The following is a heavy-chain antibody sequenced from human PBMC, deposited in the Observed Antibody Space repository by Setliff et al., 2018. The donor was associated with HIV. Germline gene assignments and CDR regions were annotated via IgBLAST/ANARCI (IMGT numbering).Heavy chain of an antibody. V-gene: IGHV4-39*07. CDR2: IYYDGRT. D-gene: IGHD3-16*01. Sequence: SETLSLTCTVSGGSIRTGAYYWGWIRQPPGKGLEWIGSIYYDGRTFYKPSLKSRLTISVDTSKNQFSLSRNSVTAADTAVYFCARGGAVSADFDSWGQGTLVTVSS. CDR1: GGSIRTGAYY. J-gene: IGHJ5*01. CDR3: ARGGAVSADFDS.